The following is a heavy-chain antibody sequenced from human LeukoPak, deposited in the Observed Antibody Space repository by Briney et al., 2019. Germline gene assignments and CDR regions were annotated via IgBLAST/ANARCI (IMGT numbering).Heavy chain of an antibody. CDR3: ARGPQYSSSYDY. J-gene: IGHJ4*02. V-gene: IGHV3-53*01. CDR2: IYSDGRT. D-gene: IGHD6-13*01. Sequence: GGSLRLSCAASGFTVSTNHMSWIRQAPGKGPEWVSLIYSDGRTYYADSVKGRFTISRDNSKNTVYLQMNSLRAEDTAAYYCARGPQYSSSYDYWGQGTLVIVSS. CDR1: GFTVSTNH.